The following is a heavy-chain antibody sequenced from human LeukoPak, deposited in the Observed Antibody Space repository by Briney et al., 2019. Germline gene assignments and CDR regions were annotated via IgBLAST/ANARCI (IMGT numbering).Heavy chain of an antibody. D-gene: IGHD5-12*01. Sequence: GGSLRLSCAASGFTFSSYAMHWVRQAPGKGLEWVAVISYDGSNKYYADSVKGRFTISRDNSKNTLYLQMNSLRAEDTAVYYCARPRLPYYYYGMDVWGQGPRSPSP. J-gene: IGHJ6*02. V-gene: IGHV3-30-3*01. CDR3: ARPRLPYYYYGMDV. CDR1: GFTFSSYA. CDR2: ISYDGSNK.